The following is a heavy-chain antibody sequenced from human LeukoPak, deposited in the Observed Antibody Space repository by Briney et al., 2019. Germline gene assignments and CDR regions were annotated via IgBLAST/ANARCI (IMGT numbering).Heavy chain of an antibody. D-gene: IGHD6-13*01. Sequence: SETLSPTCTVSGGSISSSSYYWGWIRQPPGKGLEWIGSIYYSGSTYYNPSLKSRVTISVDTSKNQFSLKLSSVTAADTAVYYCAREWEFAAAGTNWFDPWGQGTLVTVSS. CDR1: GGSISSSSYY. CDR3: AREWEFAAAGTNWFDP. J-gene: IGHJ5*02. V-gene: IGHV4-39*02. CDR2: IYYSGST.